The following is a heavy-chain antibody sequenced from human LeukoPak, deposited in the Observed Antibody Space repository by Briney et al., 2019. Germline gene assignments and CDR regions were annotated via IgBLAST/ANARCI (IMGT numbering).Heavy chain of an antibody. CDR2: IIPIFGTA. CDR3: ASNYDILTGYSPAFDI. D-gene: IGHD3-9*01. V-gene: IGHV1-69*06. CDR1: GGTFSGYA. J-gene: IGHJ3*02. Sequence: GASVKVSCKASGGTFSGYAISWVRQAPGQGLEWMGGIIPIFGTANYAQKFQGRVTITADKSTSTAYMELSSLRSEDTAVYYCASNYDILTGYSPAFDIWGQGTMVTVSS.